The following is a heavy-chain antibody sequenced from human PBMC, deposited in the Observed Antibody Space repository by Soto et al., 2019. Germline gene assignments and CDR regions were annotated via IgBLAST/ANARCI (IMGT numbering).Heavy chain of an antibody. Sequence: SSVKVSCKASGGTFSSYAISWVRQAPGQGLEWMGGIIPIFGTANYAQKFQGRVTITADKSTSTAYMELSSLRSEDTAVYYCARVDYDILTGYYRGGWDYWGQGTLVTVSS. D-gene: IGHD3-9*01. CDR1: GGTFSSYA. CDR3: ARVDYDILTGYYRGGWDY. CDR2: IIPIFGTA. V-gene: IGHV1-69*06. J-gene: IGHJ4*02.